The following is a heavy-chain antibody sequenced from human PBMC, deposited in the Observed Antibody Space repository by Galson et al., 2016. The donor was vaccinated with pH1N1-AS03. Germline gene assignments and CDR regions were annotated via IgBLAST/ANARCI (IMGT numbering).Heavy chain of an antibody. J-gene: IGHJ4*02. V-gene: IGHV3-33*01. CDR2: IWNDGGTT. Sequence: SLRLSCAASGFTINKYGMHWVRQAPGKGLEWVAIIWNDGGTTHYADSVEGRFTISRDNSKNTLYLQINSLRAEDTAVYYCVRDDDSSGYYPDSWGRGTLVTVSS. D-gene: IGHD3-22*01. CDR1: GFTINKYG. CDR3: VRDDDSSGYYPDS.